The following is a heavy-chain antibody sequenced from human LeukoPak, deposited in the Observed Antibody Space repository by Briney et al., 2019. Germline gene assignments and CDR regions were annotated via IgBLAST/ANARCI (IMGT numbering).Heavy chain of an antibody. CDR2: ITSRNDGETT. Sequence: GGSLRLSCATSGLSFSGAWMTWVRQPPGKGLEWVGRITSRNDGETTDYAAPVKGRFTISRDDSKNTIYLQMNSLKTEDTAVYYCSTDINTIYDKVHWGQGTLVTVSS. J-gene: IGHJ4*02. CDR1: GLSFSGAW. V-gene: IGHV3-15*01. CDR3: STDINTIYDKVH. D-gene: IGHD5/OR15-5a*01.